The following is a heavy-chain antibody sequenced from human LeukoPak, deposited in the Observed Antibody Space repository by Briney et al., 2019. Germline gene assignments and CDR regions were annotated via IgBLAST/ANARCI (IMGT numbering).Heavy chain of an antibody. CDR2: MNPNSGNT. D-gene: IGHD2-2*02. CDR3: ARFGYCSSTSCYTTPYYYGMDV. Sequence: ASVKVSCKASGGTFSSYAISWVRQATGQGLEWMGWMNPNSGNTGYAQKFQGRVTMTRNTSISTAYMELSSLRSEDTAVYYCARFGYCSSTSCYTTPYYYGMDVWGQGTTVTVSS. V-gene: IGHV1-8*02. CDR1: GGTFSSYA. J-gene: IGHJ6*02.